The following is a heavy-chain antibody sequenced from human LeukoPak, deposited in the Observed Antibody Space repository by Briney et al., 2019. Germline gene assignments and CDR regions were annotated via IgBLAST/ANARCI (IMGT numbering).Heavy chain of an antibody. D-gene: IGHD3-16*01. J-gene: IGHJ4*02. CDR3: ARIREADYDYVWGSYYYYFDY. V-gene: IGHV4-39*07. Sequence: SETLSLTCTVSGGSISSSLYHWGWIRQSPGKNLEWLGSIYYTGTTHNNPSLKSRVTISVDTSKNQFSLKLSSVTAADTAVYYCARIREADYDYVWGSYYYYFDYWGQGTLVTVSS. CDR2: IYYTGTT. CDR1: GGSISSSLYH.